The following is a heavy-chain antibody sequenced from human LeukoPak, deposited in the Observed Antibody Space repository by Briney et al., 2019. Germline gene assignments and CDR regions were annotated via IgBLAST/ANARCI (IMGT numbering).Heavy chain of an antibody. CDR3: ARDGEHVLAHDY. J-gene: IGHJ4*02. Sequence: GRSLRLSCAASEFTFGDYGMHWVRQTPAKGLEWLAVISYDGSNTYYADSVKGRFSISRDNSKNTLYIQMNSLRAEDTGVYYCARDGEHVLAHDYWGQGTLVTVSS. V-gene: IGHV3-33*08. D-gene: IGHD2-15*01. CDR1: EFTFGDYG. CDR2: ISYDGSNT.